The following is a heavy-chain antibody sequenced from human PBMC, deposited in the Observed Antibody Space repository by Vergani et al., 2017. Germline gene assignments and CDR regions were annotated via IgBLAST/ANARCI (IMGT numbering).Heavy chain of an antibody. J-gene: IGHJ4*02. CDR3: ARAGRRIAVAGYFDY. CDR1: GGSFSGYY. V-gene: IGHV4-34*01. CDR2: INHSGST. Sequence: QVQLQESGPGLLKPSETLSLTCAVYGGSFSGYYWSWIRQPPGKGLEWIGEINHSGSTNYNPSLKSRVTISVDTSKNQFSLKLSSVTAADTAVYYCARAGRRIAVAGYFDYWGQGTLVTVSS. D-gene: IGHD6-19*01.